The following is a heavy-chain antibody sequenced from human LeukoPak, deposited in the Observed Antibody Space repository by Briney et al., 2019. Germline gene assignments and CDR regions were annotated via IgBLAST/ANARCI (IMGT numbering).Heavy chain of an antibody. J-gene: IGHJ1*01. V-gene: IGHV3-48*01. Sequence: PGGSLRLSCAASGFTFNIYSMNWVRQTPGKGLEWVSYISSSSSIMYYADSVKGRFTISRDNAKNSLYLQMNSLRAEDTALYYCAKKVVVGATSPYSDFQDWGQGTLVTVSS. CDR1: GFTFNIYS. D-gene: IGHD1-26*01. CDR3: AKKVVVGATSPYSDFQD. CDR2: ISSSSSIM.